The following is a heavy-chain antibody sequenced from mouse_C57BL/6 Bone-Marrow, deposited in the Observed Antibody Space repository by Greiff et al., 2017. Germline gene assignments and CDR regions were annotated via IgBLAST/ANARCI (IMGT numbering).Heavy chain of an antibody. D-gene: IGHD2-1*01. CDR2: IRSKSNNYAT. Sequence: DVHLVESGGGLVQPKGSLKLSCAASGFSFNTYAMNWVRQAPGKGLEWVARIRSKSNNYATSYADSVKDRFTISRDDSESMLYLKMNNLKTEDTAMYYCVRNLYYGNWGFAYWGQGTLVTVCA. J-gene: IGHJ3*01. CDR3: VRNLYYGNWGFAY. CDR1: GFSFNTYA. V-gene: IGHV10-1*01.